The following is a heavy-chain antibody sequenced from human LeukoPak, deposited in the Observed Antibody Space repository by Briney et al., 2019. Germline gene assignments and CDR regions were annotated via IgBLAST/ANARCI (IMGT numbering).Heavy chain of an antibody. CDR2: IYYSGST. D-gene: IGHD3-10*01. CDR3: ARGVGGWFGESNWFDP. J-gene: IGHJ5*02. Sequence: PSETLSLTCTVSGGSISSYYWSWIRQPPGKGLEWIGYIYYSGSTNYNPSLKSRVTLSVDTSKNQFSLKLSSVTAADTAVYYCARGVGGWFGESNWFDPWGQGTLVTVSS. V-gene: IGHV4-59*01. CDR1: GGSISSYY.